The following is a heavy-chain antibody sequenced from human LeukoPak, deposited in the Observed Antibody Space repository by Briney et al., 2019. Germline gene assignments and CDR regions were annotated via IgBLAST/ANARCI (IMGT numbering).Heavy chain of an antibody. J-gene: IGHJ4*02. CDR1: GFIVSNNY. V-gene: IGHV3-66*02. CDR2: IHSGGST. Sequence: GGSLRLSCAASGFIVSNNYMNWLRQAPGKGLEWVTVIHSGGSTYYADSVKGRFTISRDNSKNTVKLQMNDLRAEDTAVYYCARSWDARLNFDYWGQGTLVTVSS. CDR3: ARSWDARLNFDY. D-gene: IGHD1-26*01.